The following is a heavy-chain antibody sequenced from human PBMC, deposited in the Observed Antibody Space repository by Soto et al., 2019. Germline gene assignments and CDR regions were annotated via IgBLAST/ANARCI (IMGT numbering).Heavy chain of an antibody. CDR2: INTDGSVA. CDR3: AIFALGSCSGGSCYSAQTGLTIYYGMDV. V-gene: IGHV3-74*03. Sequence: PGGSLRLSCAASGLTFRSYWMHWVRQAPGKGLVWVSRINTDGSVAMYVDSVKGRFTISRDNSKNTLYLQMNSLRAEDTAVYYCAIFALGSCSGGSCYSAQTGLTIYYGMDVWGQGTTVTVSS. CDR1: GLTFRSYW. D-gene: IGHD2-15*01. J-gene: IGHJ6*02.